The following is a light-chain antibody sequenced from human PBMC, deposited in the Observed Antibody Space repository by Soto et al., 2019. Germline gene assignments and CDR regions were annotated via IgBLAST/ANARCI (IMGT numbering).Light chain of an antibody. V-gene: IGLV2-14*01. J-gene: IGLJ2*01. CDR1: SSDDGGYNH. Sequence: QSALTQPASVSGSPGQSITISCTGTSSDDGGYNHVSWYQQHPGKAPKLMIFDVSNRPSGVSNRFSGSKSGNTASLTISGLQAEDEADYYCSSYTSSSSVVFGGGTKLTVL. CDR2: DVS. CDR3: SSYTSSSSVV.